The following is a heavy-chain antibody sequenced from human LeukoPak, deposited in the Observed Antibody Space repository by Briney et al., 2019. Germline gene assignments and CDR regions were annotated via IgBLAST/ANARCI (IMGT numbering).Heavy chain of an antibody. D-gene: IGHD5-18*01. Sequence: TSETLSLTCTVSGGSISSYYWSWIRQPPGKGLEWIGYIYYSGSTNYNPFLKSRVTISVDTSKNQFTLKLSSVTAADTAVYYCARLRGYSYGFYYFDYWGQGTLVTVSS. CDR1: GGSISSYY. CDR3: ARLRGYSYGFYYFDY. J-gene: IGHJ4*02. CDR2: IYYSGST. V-gene: IGHV4-59*01.